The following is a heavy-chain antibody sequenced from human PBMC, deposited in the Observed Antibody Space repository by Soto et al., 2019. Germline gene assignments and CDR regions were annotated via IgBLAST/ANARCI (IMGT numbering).Heavy chain of an antibody. CDR3: ARDVPLNYYDGTYSYYAMDV. CDR2: IIPVFKAT. J-gene: IGHJ6*02. CDR1: GGTFSSQA. V-gene: IGHV1-69*01. Sequence: QVQLVQSGAEVKKPGSSVKVSCKASGGTFSSQAISWVRQAPGQGLEWMGGIIPVFKATNYAQKFQGRVTITAYDSTSTAYMDLYSLRSEDTAVYYCARDVPLNYYDGTYSYYAMDVWGQGTTVTVSS. D-gene: IGHD3-22*01.